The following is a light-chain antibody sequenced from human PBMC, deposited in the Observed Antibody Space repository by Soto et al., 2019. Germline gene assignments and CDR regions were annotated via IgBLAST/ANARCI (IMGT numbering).Light chain of an antibody. V-gene: IGKV3-20*01. CDR3: HQYGSSQT. J-gene: IGKJ1*01. CDR2: GAS. CDR1: QSVYSSY. Sequence: EIVLTQSPGTLSLSPGETATLSCRASQSVYSSYLGWCQQKPGQAPRLLIYGASSRATGIPDRFSGSGSGTDFTLTISRLEPEDFAVYYCHQYGSSQTFGQGTKVEIK.